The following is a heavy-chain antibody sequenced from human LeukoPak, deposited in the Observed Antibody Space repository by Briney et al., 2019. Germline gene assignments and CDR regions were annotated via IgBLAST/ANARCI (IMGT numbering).Heavy chain of an antibody. V-gene: IGHV1-69-2*01. D-gene: IGHD1-1*01. CDR2: VDPEDGET. CDR3: ATGESYTTSFDY. CDR1: GYTFTDYY. J-gene: IGHJ4*02. Sequence: ASVKVSCKVSGYTFTDYYMHWVQQAPGKGGEWMGLVDPEDGETIYAEKFQGRVTINADTSTDTAYMELSSLRSEDTAVYYCATGESYTTSFDYWGQGTLVTVSS.